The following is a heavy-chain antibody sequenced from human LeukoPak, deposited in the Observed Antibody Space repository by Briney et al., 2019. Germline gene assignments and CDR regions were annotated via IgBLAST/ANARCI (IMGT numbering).Heavy chain of an antibody. CDR2: IWYDGSNK. CDR3: ARDFIAARPLYYFDY. Sequence: GGSLRLSCAASGFTFSSVWMSWVRQAPGKGLEWVAVIWYDGSNKYYADSVKGRFTISRDNSKNTLYLQMNSLRAEDTAVYYCARDFIAARPLYYFDYWGQGTLVTVSS. V-gene: IGHV3-33*08. CDR1: GFTFSSVW. J-gene: IGHJ4*02. D-gene: IGHD6-13*01.